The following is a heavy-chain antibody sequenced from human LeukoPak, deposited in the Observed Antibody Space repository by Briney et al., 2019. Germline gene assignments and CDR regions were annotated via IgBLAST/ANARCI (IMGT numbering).Heavy chain of an antibody. D-gene: IGHD4/OR15-4a*01. CDR1: GGSTSSYY. Sequence: SETLSLTCTVSGGSTSSYYWSWIRQPPGKGLEWIGYIYYSGSTNYNPSLKSRVTISVDTSKNQFSLKLSSVTAADTAVYYCARYAKGAFDIWGQGTMVTVSS. J-gene: IGHJ3*02. CDR2: IYYSGST. V-gene: IGHV4-59*01. CDR3: ARYAKGAFDI.